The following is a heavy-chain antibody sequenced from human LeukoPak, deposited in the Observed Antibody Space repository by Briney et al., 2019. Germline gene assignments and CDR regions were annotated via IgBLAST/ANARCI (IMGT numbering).Heavy chain of an antibody. CDR2: VYYSGGA. CDR3: ARSSDTIYYDY. CDR1: GGSISSYY. J-gene: IGHJ4*02. D-gene: IGHD3-10*01. Sequence: SETLSLTCTVSGGSISSYYWSWIRQPPGKGLEWIGYVYYSGGADYNPSPKSRVTISVDTSRNQFSLNLRSVAAADTAVYYCARSSDTIYYDYWGQGTLVTVSS. V-gene: IGHV4-59*01.